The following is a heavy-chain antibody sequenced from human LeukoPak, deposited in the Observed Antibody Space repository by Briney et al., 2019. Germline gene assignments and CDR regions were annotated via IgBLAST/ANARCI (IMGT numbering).Heavy chain of an antibody. Sequence: PSETLSLTCAVYGGSFSGYYWSWIRQPPGKGLEWIGEINHSGSTNYNPSLKSRVTISVDTSKNQFSLKLSSVTAADTAVYYCARGNGLGSAAVAGFYWGQGTLVTVSS. CDR1: GGSFSGYY. J-gene: IGHJ4*02. V-gene: IGHV4-34*01. D-gene: IGHD6-19*01. CDR3: ARGNGLGSAAVAGFY. CDR2: INHSGST.